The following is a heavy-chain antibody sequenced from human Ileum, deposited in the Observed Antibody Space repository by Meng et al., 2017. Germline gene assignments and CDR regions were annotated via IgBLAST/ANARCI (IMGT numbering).Heavy chain of an antibody. CDR3: AGLQTYGEYPILNY. V-gene: IGHV1-8*01. CDR2: NNPHSGNT. D-gene: IGHD4-17*01. CDR1: GSPVVSYY. J-gene: IGHJ4*02. Sequence: QVPAGAYAKTPVSSVYASCNASGSPVVSYYIIWLLQATYKGIEWLSWNNPHSGNTNYAQQLHGRVTMSMNTSISPAYLELSSVIAEDTAIYYCAGLQTYGEYPILNYWGQGTLVTVSS.